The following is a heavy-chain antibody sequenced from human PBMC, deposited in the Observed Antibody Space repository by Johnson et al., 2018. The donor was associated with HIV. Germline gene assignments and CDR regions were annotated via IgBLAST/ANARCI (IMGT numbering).Heavy chain of an antibody. CDR3: ARDVGNLAYCGGDCYSDAFDI. Sequence: VQLVESGGGLVKPGGSLRLSCAASGFTFSDYYMSWIRQAPGKGLEWVSYISSSGSTIYYADSVKGRFTISRDNAKNSLYLQLNSLRAEDTAVYYCARDVGNLAYCGGDCYSDAFDIWGQGTMVTVSS. J-gene: IGHJ3*02. D-gene: IGHD2-21*01. CDR1: GFTFSDYY. CDR2: ISSSGSTI. V-gene: IGHV3-11*04.